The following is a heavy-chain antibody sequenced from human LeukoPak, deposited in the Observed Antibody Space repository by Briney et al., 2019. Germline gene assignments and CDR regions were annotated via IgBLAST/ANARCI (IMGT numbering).Heavy chain of an antibody. V-gene: IGHV3-23*01. CDR3: AKRGVVIRVILVGFHKEAYYFDS. CDR1: GITLSNYG. J-gene: IGHJ4*02. CDR2: ISGTGGST. Sequence: GGSLRLSCAVSGITLSNYGMSWVRQAPGKGLEWVAGISGTGGSTNYADSVKGRFTISRDDPKNTLYLQMNSLRAEDTAVYFCAKRGVVIRVILVGFHKEAYYFDSWGQGALVTVSS. D-gene: IGHD3-10*01.